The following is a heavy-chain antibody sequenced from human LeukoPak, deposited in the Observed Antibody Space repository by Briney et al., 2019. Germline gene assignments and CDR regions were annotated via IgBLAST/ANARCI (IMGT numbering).Heavy chain of an antibody. CDR2: ISWNSVSI. CDR1: GITFDDYA. V-gene: IGHV3-9*01. J-gene: IGHJ3*02. CDR3: AKELGGGSDGLDI. D-gene: IGHD2-15*01. Sequence: GGSLRLSCAASGITFDDYAMYWVRQGPGKGLEWVAGISWNSVSIGYADSVKGRFTISRDNAKNSLYLQMNSLRNEDTALYYCAKELGGGSDGLDIWGQGTMDTVSS.